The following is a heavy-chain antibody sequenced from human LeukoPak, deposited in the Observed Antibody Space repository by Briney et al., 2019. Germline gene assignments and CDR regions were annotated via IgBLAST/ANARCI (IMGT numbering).Heavy chain of an antibody. D-gene: IGHD3-22*01. CDR2: INPNSGGT. V-gene: IGHV1-2*02. CDR3: ARDFKDYYDSSGYPDHYYYYYMDV. CDR1: GYTFTGYY. J-gene: IGHJ6*03. Sequence: GASVKVSCKASGYTFTGYYMHWVRQAPGQGLEWMGWINPNSGGTNYAQKFQGRVTMTRDTSISTAYMELSRLRSDDTAVYYCARDFKDYYDSSGYPDHYYYYYMDVWGKGTTVTISS.